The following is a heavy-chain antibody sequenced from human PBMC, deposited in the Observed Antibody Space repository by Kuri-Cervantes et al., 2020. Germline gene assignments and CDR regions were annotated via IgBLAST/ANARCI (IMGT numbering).Heavy chain of an antibody. J-gene: IGHJ3*02. CDR3: ARDRGYSGYGALDI. CDR1: GFTFDDYA. V-gene: IGHV3-66*02. CDR2: IYSGGST. Sequence: GESLKISCAASGFTFDDYAMHWVRQAPGKGLEWVSVIYSGGSTYYADSVKGRFTISRDNSKNTLYLQMNSLRAEDTAVYYCARDRGYSGYGALDIWGQGTMVTVSS. D-gene: IGHD5-12*01.